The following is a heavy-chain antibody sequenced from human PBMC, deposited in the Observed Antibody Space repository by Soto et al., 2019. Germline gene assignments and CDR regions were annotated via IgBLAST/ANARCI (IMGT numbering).Heavy chain of an antibody. CDR1: GFSLSTSGVG. CDR3: AHVGYCISFSCSDWLDP. D-gene: IGHD2-2*01. Sequence: QITLKESGATLVKPTQTLTLTCTFSGFSLSTSGVGVGWIRQPPGRDLEWLALIYWDDDERYSPSLKCRLTITKDTSKNQGVLTMTNMDPVETATYYCAHVGYCISFSCSDWLDPWGHGTPVTVSS. CDR2: IYWDDDE. J-gene: IGHJ5*02. V-gene: IGHV2-5*02.